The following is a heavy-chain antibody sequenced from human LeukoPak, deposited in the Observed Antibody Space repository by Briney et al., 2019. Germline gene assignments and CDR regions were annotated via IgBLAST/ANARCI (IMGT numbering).Heavy chain of an antibody. Sequence: SETLSLTCTVSGGSISSSSYYWGWIRQPPGKGLEWIGSIYYSGSTYYNPSLKSRVTISVDTSKNQFSLKLSSVTAADTAVYYCARPGVRGVIITYFDYWGQGTLVTVSS. J-gene: IGHJ4*02. D-gene: IGHD3-10*01. V-gene: IGHV4-39*01. CDR1: GGSISSSSYY. CDR2: IYYSGST. CDR3: ARPGVRGVIITYFDY.